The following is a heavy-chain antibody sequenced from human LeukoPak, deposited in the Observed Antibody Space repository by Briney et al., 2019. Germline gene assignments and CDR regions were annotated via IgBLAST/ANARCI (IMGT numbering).Heavy chain of an antibody. CDR2: IRYDGSNK. J-gene: IGHJ3*02. CDR3: AKDRPGYSSSWYGIDAFDI. D-gene: IGHD6-13*01. CDR1: GFTFSSYG. Sequence: PGGSLRLSCAASGFTFSSYGMHWVRQAPGKGLEWVAFIRYDGSNKYYADSVKGRFTISRDNSKNTLYLQMNSLRAEDTAVYYCAKDRPGYSSSWYGIDAFDIWGQGTMVTVSS. V-gene: IGHV3-30*02.